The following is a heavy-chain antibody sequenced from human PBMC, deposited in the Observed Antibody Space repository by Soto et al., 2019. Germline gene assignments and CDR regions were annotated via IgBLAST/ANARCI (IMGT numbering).Heavy chain of an antibody. CDR1: GGSISSYY. CDR3: ARAGGSSYYFDY. J-gene: IGHJ4*02. Sequence: SETLSLTCTVSGGSISSYYWSCIRQPPGKGLEWIGYIYYSGSTSYNPSLKSRVTISVDTSRNQFSLKLRSVTAADTAVYYCARAGGSSYYFDYWGQGTLVTVSS. CDR2: IYYSGST. V-gene: IGHV4-59*01. D-gene: IGHD2-15*01.